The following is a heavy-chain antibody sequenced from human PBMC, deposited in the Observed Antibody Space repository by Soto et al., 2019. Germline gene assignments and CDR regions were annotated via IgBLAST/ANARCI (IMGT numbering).Heavy chain of an antibody. V-gene: IGHV3-7*01. D-gene: IGHD2-15*01. J-gene: IGHJ6*02. CDR1: GFTFSSYW. Sequence: LRLSCAASGFTFSSYWMSWVRQAPGKGLEWVANIKQDGSEKYYVDSVKGRFTISRDNAKNSLYLQMNSLRAEDTAVYYCAREPVVVVAATQVCVGMDVWGQGTTVTVSS. CDR2: IKQDGSEK. CDR3: AREPVVVVAATQVCVGMDV.